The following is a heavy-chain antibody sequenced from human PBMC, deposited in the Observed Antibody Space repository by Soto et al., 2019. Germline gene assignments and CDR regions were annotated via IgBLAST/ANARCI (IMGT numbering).Heavy chain of an antibody. D-gene: IGHD4-17*01. CDR3: ARDNDYEVYGLDS. CDR1: GFAFSRHG. V-gene: IGHV3-33*01. Sequence: QVQLVESGGGGVQPGRSLRLSCAASGFAFSRHGMHWVRQAPGKGLECVAVIVRDGSEDYYADSVDGRFTIARDNYKNTLYLEMNNLRPEDTAVYYCARDNDYEVYGLDSWGQGTLVTVSS. J-gene: IGHJ4*02. CDR2: IVRDGSED.